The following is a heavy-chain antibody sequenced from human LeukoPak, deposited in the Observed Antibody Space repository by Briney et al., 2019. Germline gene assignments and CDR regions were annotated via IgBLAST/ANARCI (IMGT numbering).Heavy chain of an antibody. V-gene: IGHV3-11*06. D-gene: IGHD2-2*03. CDR3: ARGPPVMDIAFDI. CDR1: GFTFSDYY. CDR2: ISSSSSYT. J-gene: IGHJ3*02. Sequence: GSLRLSCAASGFTFSDYYMSWIRQAPGKGLEWVSYISSSSSYTNYADSVKGRFTISRDNAKNSLYLQMNSLRAEDTAVYYCARGPPVMDIAFDIWGQGTMVTVSS.